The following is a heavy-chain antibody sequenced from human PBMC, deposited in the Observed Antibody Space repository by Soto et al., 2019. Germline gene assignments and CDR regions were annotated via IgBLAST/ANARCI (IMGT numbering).Heavy chain of an antibody. CDR3: ARHPEASGTYEEH. D-gene: IGHD1-26*01. V-gene: IGHV4-4*02. J-gene: IGHJ4*02. CDR1: GGSISSSDW. CDR2: IYHSGST. Sequence: SETLSLTCAVSGGSISSSDWWRWVRQPPGKGLEWIGEIYHSGSTNYNPSLKRRVTISVDKSKNQFSLKLSSVTAADTAMYYCARHPEASGTYEEHWGQGTQVTVPS.